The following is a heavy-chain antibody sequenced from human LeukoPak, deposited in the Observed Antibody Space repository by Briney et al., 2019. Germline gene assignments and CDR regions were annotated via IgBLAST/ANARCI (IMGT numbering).Heavy chain of an antibody. Sequence: SQTLSLTCTVSGGSISSGGYYWSWIRQHPGKGLEWIGYIYYSGSTYYNPSLKSRVTISVDTSKNQFSLKLSSVTAADTAVYYCARFLKVVVVATDAFDIWGQGTMVTVSS. V-gene: IGHV4-31*03. CDR3: ARFLKVVVVATDAFDI. CDR1: GGSISSGGYY. CDR2: IYYSGST. J-gene: IGHJ3*02. D-gene: IGHD2-15*01.